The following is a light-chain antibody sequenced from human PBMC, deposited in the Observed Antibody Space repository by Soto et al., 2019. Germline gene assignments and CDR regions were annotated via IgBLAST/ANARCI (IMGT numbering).Light chain of an antibody. CDR2: GAS. J-gene: IGKJ4*01. V-gene: IGKV3-15*01. CDR1: QSVSNN. CDR3: QQYKNWPPLT. Sequence: EIVMTQSPATLSVSPGEGVTLSCRASQSVSNNLAWYQHKPGQAPRLLIYGASTRATGVPARFSGSGSGTEFTLTITSLQSEDIAVYYCQQYKNWPPLTFGGGTKVDIK.